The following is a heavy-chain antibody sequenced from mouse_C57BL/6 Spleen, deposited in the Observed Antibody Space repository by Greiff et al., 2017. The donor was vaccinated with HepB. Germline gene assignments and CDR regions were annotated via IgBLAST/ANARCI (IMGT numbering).Heavy chain of an antibody. CDR1: GFTFSDYY. CDR2: INYDGSST. V-gene: IGHV5-16*01. J-gene: IGHJ1*03. CDR3: ARDGYYGYFDV. Sequence: EVQLVESEGGLVQPGSSMKLSCTASGFTFSDYYMAWVRQVPEKGLEWVANINYDGSSTYYLDSLKSRFIFSRDNAKNILYLQMSSLKSADTATYYCARDGYYGYFDVWGTGTTVTVSS. D-gene: IGHD2-2*01.